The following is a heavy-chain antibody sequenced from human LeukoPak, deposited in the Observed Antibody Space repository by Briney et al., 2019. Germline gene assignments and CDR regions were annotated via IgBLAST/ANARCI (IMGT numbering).Heavy chain of an antibody. CDR2: IYYSGST. V-gene: IGHV4-39*01. J-gene: IGHJ5*02. CDR1: GGSISSSSYY. CDR3: ARHLKIRYFDWPTPSGHPLYNWFDP. Sequence: PSETLSLTCTVSGGSISSSSYYWGWIRQPPGKGLEWIGSIYYSGSTYHNPSLKSRVTISVDTSKNQFSLKLSSVTAADTAVYYCARHLKIRYFDWPTPSGHPLYNWFDPWGQGTLVTVSS. D-gene: IGHD3-9*01.